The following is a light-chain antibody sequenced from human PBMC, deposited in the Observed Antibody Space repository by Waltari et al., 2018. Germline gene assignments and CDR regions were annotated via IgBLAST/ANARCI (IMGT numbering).Light chain of an antibody. CDR2: VNSDGSH. V-gene: IGLV4-69*01. CDR3: ETGGHGTWV. CDR1: SGHSSNI. J-gene: IGLJ3*02. Sequence: SPSASASLGASVKLTCTLSSGHSSNIIAWLQQRPERGPRYLMKVNSDGSHYKGDDIPDRFSGSSSGAERYLTISSLQSEDEADYYCETGGHGTWVFGGGTKLTVL.